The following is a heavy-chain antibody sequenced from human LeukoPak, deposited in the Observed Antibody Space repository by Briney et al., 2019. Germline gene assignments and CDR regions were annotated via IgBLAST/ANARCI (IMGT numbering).Heavy chain of an antibody. D-gene: IGHD6-13*01. J-gene: IGHJ6*02. V-gene: IGHV4-61*01. CDR2: IYYSGST. Sequence: SETLSLTCTVSGGSVSSGSYYWSWIRQPPGKGLEWIGYIYYSGSTKYNPSLKSRVTISVDTSKNQFSLKLSSVTAADTAEYFCARVIAAAGLYGMDVWGQGTTVTVSS. CDR3: ARVIAAAGLYGMDV. CDR1: GGSVSSGSYY.